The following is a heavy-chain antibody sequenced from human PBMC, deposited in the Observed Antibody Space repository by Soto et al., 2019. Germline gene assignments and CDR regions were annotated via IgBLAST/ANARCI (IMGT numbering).Heavy chain of an antibody. Sequence: QITLKESGPTLVKPTQTLTLTCTFSGFSLSTSGVGVGWIRQPPGKALEWLALIYWDDDKRYSPSLKSRLTITRDTCRNQVVITMTHMDPGDTATYYCAHVYGGYDNLDYWGQGTLVTVSS. J-gene: IGHJ4*02. V-gene: IGHV2-5*02. D-gene: IGHD5-12*01. CDR1: GFSLSTSGVG. CDR2: IYWDDDK. CDR3: AHVYGGYDNLDY.